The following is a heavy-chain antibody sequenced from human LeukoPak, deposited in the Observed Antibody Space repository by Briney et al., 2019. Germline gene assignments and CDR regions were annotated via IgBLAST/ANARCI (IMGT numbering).Heavy chain of an antibody. V-gene: IGHV3-23*01. CDR1: GFTFSSYA. CDR3: AKDPYKVVVAAQGFDP. D-gene: IGHD2-15*01. CDR2: ISGSGGST. J-gene: IGHJ5*02. Sequence: GGSLRLSCAASGFTFSSYAMSWVRQAPGKGLEWVSAISGSGGSTYYADSVKGRFTISRDNSKNTLYLQMNSLRAEDTAVYYCAKDPYKVVVAAQGFDPWGQGTLVTVSS.